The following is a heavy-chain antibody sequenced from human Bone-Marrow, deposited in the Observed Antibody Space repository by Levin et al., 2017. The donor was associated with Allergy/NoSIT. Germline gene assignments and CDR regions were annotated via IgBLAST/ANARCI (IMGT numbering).Heavy chain of an antibody. V-gene: IGHV3-48*02. D-gene: IGHD2-2*01. CDR2: ISSSSSTI. J-gene: IGHJ4*02. Sequence: GESLKISCAASGFTFCSYSMNWVRQAPGKGLEWVSYISSSSSTIYYADSVKGRFTISRDNAKNSLYLQMNSLRDEDTAVYYCARVWCSSTSCYPYFDYWGQGTLVTVSS. CDR1: GFTFCSYS. CDR3: ARVWCSSTSCYPYFDY.